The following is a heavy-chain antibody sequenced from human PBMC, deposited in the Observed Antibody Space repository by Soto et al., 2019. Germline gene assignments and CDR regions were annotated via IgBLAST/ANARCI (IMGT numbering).Heavy chain of an antibody. CDR1: GYTFTRYR. D-gene: IGHD3-16*02. CDR3: ARYSVTHKSIVTGACDI. V-gene: IGHV1-18*01. Sequence: GQLVQSGAEVKRPGASVKVSCRASGYTFTRYRISWVRQAPGQGLEWMGWISAYNGETKLSQKIEARVSMTTDTSTNTAYMELRSMRSDDTADYYCARYSVTHKSIVTGACDIWGQWTMVPVSS. CDR2: ISAYNGET. J-gene: IGHJ3*02.